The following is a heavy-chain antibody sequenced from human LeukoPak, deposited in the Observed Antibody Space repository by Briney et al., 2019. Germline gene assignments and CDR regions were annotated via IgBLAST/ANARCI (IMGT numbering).Heavy chain of an antibody. V-gene: IGHV3-23*01. CDR1: TFTFSSYA. CDR3: AKDVGFHAFDI. J-gene: IGHJ3*02. Sequence: GGSLRLSCAASTFTFSSYAMSWVRQAPGKGLEWVSVISDSGGSTYYADSVKGRLTISRDNSKNILYLQMNSLRAEDTAVYYCAKDVGFHAFDIWGQGTMVTVSS. CDR2: ISDSGGST. D-gene: IGHD2-15*01.